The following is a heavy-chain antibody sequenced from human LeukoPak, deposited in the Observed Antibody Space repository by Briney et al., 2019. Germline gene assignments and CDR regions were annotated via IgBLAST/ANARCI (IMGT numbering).Heavy chain of an antibody. D-gene: IGHD3-16*02. V-gene: IGHV3-23*01. CDR1: GFTFSVYA. CDR2: VSGGGDST. CDR3: AKDLKLGAIVLELDF. J-gene: IGHJ4*02. Sequence: GGSLRLSCAASGFTFSVYAMSWVRQAPGQGLEWVSAVSGGGDSTYYADSVKGRFTISRDNSKNSLYLQMNSLRAEDTALYFCAKDLKLGAIVLELDFWGQGTLVTVSS.